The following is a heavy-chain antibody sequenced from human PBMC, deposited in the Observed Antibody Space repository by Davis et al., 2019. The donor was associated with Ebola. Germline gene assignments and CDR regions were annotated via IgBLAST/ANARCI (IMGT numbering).Heavy chain of an antibody. D-gene: IGHD6-19*01. V-gene: IGHV3-48*03. J-gene: IGHJ6*03. CDR3: ARTPVAGYYYYYYMDV. Sequence: GESLKISCAASGFTFSSYEMNWVRQAPGKGLEWVSYISSSGSTIYYADSVKGRFTISRDNAKNSLYLQMNSLRAEDTAVYYCARTPVAGYYYYYYMDVWGKGTTVTVSS. CDR2: ISSSGSTI. CDR1: GFTFSSYE.